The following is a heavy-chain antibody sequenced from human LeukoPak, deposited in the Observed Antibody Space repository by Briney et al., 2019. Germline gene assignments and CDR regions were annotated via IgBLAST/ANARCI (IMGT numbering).Heavy chain of an antibody. D-gene: IGHD3-3*01. CDR1: GYTFTGYY. V-gene: IGHV1-2*02. CDR2: INPNTGGT. Sequence: ASVTVSCKASGYTFTGYYMHWVRQAPGQGLEWMGWINPNTGGTNYAQKFQGRVTMTRDTSISTAYMELTRLRSDDTAVYYCAPAPPYDFWSGYFAFDVWGQGTKVTVSS. J-gene: IGHJ3*01. CDR3: APAPPYDFWSGYFAFDV.